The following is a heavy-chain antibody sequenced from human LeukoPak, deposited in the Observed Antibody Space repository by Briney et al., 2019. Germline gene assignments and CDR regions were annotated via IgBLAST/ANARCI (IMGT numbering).Heavy chain of an antibody. J-gene: IGHJ4*02. CDR3: TRDWDGGKSADY. V-gene: IGHV1-18*01. CDR1: GYSFTNYG. D-gene: IGHD4-23*01. CDR2: INTDNGNT. Sequence: ASVKVSCKASGYSFTNYGISWVRQAPGQGLEWMGWINTDNGNTNYAQNLQGRVTMTTETSTTTAYMELRSLRSDDTAVYYCTRDWDGGKSADYWGQGTLVTVSS.